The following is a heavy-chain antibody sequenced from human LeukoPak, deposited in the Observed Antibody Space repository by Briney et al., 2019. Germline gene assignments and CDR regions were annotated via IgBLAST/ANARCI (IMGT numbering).Heavy chain of an antibody. V-gene: IGHV4-30-4*01. J-gene: IGHJ4*02. CDR2: IYYSGST. Sequence: PSETLSLTCTVSGASISSGDYYWSWIRQPPGKGLECIVHIYYSGSTYYNPSLKSRVTISVDTSKNQFSLKLSSVTAADTAVYYCARGRGVPYYYDSSGHYPADYWGQGTLVTVSS. CDR1: GASISSGDYY. D-gene: IGHD3-22*01. CDR3: ARGRGVPYYYDSSGHYPADY.